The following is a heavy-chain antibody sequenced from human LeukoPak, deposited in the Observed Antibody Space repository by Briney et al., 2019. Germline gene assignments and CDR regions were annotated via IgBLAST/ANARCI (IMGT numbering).Heavy chain of an antibody. CDR3: ARHWIGRVYKYGYGWDDC. J-gene: IGHJ4*02. Sequence: SETLSLTCTVSGDSISDHHFYWGWIRQPPGEGLEWIGSFFYDGRTYYNPSLKSRATISVDTPRNQFSLRLSSVTAADTAVYYSARHWIGRVYKYGYGWDDCWGQGTLVAVSS. CDR1: GDSISDHHFY. D-gene: IGHD5-18*01. V-gene: IGHV4-39*01. CDR2: FFYDGRT.